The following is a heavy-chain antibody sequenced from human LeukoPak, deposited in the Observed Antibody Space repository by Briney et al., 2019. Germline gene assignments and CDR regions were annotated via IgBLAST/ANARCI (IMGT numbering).Heavy chain of an antibody. CDR1: GFTFSSYG. J-gene: IGHJ6*02. CDR3: ARDRHYDFWSGYYYYGMDV. D-gene: IGHD3-3*01. V-gene: IGHV3-33*01. Sequence: GGSLRLSCAASGFTFSSYGMHWVRQAPGKGLEWVAVIWYDGSNKYYADPVKGRFTISRDNSKNTLYLQMNSLRAEDTAVYYCARDRHYDFWSGYYYYGMDVWGQGTTVTVSS. CDR2: IWYDGSNK.